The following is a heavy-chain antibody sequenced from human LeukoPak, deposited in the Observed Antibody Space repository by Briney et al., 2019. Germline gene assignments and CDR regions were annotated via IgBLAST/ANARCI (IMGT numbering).Heavy chain of an antibody. V-gene: IGHV3-7*04. Sequence: PGGSLRLSCAASGFTLSSYWIRWVRQAPGKGLEWVANIKQDGSEKYYVGSVKGRFTISRDNAKDTVYLQMNSLRAEDTAVYYCARAVAAAGSYWGQGTLVTVSS. D-gene: IGHD6-13*01. CDR3: ARAVAAAGSY. J-gene: IGHJ4*02. CDR1: GFTLSSYW. CDR2: IKQDGSEK.